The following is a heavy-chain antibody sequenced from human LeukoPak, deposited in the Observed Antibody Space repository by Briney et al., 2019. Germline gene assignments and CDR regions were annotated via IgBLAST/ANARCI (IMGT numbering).Heavy chain of an antibody. CDR3: AKEPLGYSYGYFDY. CDR2: ISGSGGST. D-gene: IGHD5-18*01. Sequence: SGGSLRLSCAASGFTFSNYAMSWVRRAPGKGLEWVSTISGSGGSTYYADSVKGRFTISRDNSKNTLYLQMNSLRAEDTAVFYCAKEPLGYSYGYFDYWGQGTLVTVSS. V-gene: IGHV3-23*01. CDR1: GFTFSNYA. J-gene: IGHJ4*02.